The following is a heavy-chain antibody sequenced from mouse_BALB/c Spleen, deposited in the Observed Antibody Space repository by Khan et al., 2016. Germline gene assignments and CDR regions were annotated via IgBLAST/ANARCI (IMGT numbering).Heavy chain of an antibody. Sequence: EVQLQESGPGLVKPSQSLSLTCTVTGYSITSDYAWNWIRQFPGNKLEWMGYISYSGSTSYNPSLKSRISITRDTSKNQFFLQLNSVTTEDTATDDCASAPPRWYFDVWGAGTTVTVPS. CDR1: GYSITSDYA. CDR3: ASAPPRWYFDV. J-gene: IGHJ1*01. CDR2: ISYSGST. V-gene: IGHV3-2*02.